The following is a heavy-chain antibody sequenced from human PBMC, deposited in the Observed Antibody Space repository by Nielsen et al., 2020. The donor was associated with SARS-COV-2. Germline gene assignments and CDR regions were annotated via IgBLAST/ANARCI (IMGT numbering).Heavy chain of an antibody. CDR2: ISYDGSEK. D-gene: IGHD6-19*01. CDR3: AKETISSGWSRGYFDY. CDR1: GFTFSSYA. J-gene: IGHJ4*02. V-gene: IGHV3-30-3*01. Sequence: GGSLRLSCAASGFTFSSYAIHWVRQAPGKGLEWVALISYDGSEKYYADSVKGRFTISRDNSKNTLYLQMNSLRAEDTAVYYCAKETISSGWSRGYFDYWGQGTLVTVSS.